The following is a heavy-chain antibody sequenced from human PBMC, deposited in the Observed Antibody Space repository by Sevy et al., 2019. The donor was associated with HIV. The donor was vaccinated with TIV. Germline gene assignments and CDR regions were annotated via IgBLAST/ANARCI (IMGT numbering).Heavy chain of an antibody. CDR2: IYPGDSDT. CDR3: ATPQRYGDSSPDAFDI. CDR1: GYSFTSYW. Sequence: GESPKISCKGSGYSFTSYWIGWVRQMPGKGLEWMGIIYPGDSDTRYSPSFQGQVTISPDKSISTAYLQWSSLKASDTAMYYCATPQRYGDSSPDAFDIWGQGTMVTVSS. J-gene: IGHJ3*02. D-gene: IGHD3-22*01. V-gene: IGHV5-51*01.